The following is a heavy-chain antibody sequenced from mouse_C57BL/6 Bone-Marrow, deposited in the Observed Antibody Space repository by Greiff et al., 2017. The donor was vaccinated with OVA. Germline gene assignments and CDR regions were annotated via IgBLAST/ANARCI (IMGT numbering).Heavy chain of an antibody. J-gene: IGHJ2*01. CDR1: GYTFTDHY. V-gene: IGHV1-76*01. CDR3: ARDDGDFFEY. D-gene: IGHD2-3*01. Sequence: QVQLQQSGAEVVRPGASVKLSCKASGYTFTDHYINWVKQRPGQGLEWIARIYPGSGNTYYNEKFKGKATLTAEKSSNTAYMQLSSLTSEDSAVYFCARDDGDFFEYWGQGTTLTVSS. CDR2: IYPGSGNT.